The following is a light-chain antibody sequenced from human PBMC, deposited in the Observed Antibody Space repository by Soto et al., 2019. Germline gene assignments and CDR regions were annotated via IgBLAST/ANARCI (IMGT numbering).Light chain of an antibody. CDR3: QQFNTYPIT. Sequence: AIQLTQSPSSLSAYVGDRVTITCRASQDIRGALAWYQQKPGKAPKLLIFDVSTLQSGVPSRFSGSGSGTDFTLTISSLQPEDFGTYYCQQFNTYPITFGQGTRLEIK. V-gene: IGKV1-13*02. J-gene: IGKJ5*01. CDR1: QDIRGA. CDR2: DVS.